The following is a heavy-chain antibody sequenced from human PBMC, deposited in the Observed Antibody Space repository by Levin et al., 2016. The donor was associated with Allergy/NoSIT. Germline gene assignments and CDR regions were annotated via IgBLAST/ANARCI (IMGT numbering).Heavy chain of an antibody. CDR2: TYYRSKWYN. CDR3: ARAVVVGATPTGWFDP. D-gene: IGHD2-15*01. CDR1: GDSVSSKSAA. V-gene: IGHV6-1*01. J-gene: IGHJ5*02. Sequence: SQTLSLTCAISGDSVSSKSAAWDWIRQSPSRGLEWLGRTYYRSKWYNDYAVSVKSRITINPDTSKNQFSLQFNSVTPEDTAVYYCARAVVVGATPTGWFDPWGQGTLVTVSS.